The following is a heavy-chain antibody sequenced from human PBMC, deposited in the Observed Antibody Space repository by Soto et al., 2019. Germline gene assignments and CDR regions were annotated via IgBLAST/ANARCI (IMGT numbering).Heavy chain of an antibody. CDR3: ARALIYGGNWYFDY. J-gene: IGHJ4*02. CDR1: GGSISSYY. CDR2: IYYSGST. V-gene: IGHV4-59*01. D-gene: IGHD2-21*01. Sequence: SETLSLTCTVSGGSISSYYWSWIRQPPGKGLEWIGYIYYSGSTNYNPSLKSRVTISVDTSKNQFSLKLSSVTAADTAVYYCARALIYGGNWYFDYWGQGTLVTVSS.